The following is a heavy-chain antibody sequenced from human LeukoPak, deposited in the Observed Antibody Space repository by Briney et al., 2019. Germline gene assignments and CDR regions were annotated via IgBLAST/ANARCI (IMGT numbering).Heavy chain of an antibody. CDR2: ISWNSGSI. CDR1: GFTFDDYA. J-gene: IGHJ4*02. V-gene: IGHV3-9*01. Sequence: GRSLRLSCAASGFTFDDYAMHWVRQAPGKGLEWVSGISWNSGSIGYADSVKGRFTISRDNAKNSLYLQMNSLRAEDTALYYCAKAYDYVWGSYRYTVFDYWGQGTLVTVSS. CDR3: AKAYDYVWGSYRYTVFDY. D-gene: IGHD3-16*02.